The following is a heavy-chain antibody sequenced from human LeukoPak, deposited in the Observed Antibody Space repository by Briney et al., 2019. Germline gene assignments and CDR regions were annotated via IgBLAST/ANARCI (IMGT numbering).Heavy chain of an antibody. CDR1: GFTFSSYA. D-gene: IGHD5-18*01. CDR2: ISGSGGST. Sequence: PGGSLRLSCAASGFTFSSYAMSWVRQAPGKGLEWVSAISGSGGSTYYADSVKGRFTISRDNSKNTLYLQMNSLRAEDTAVYYCAEHGYSYGYELRVDYWGQGTLVTVSS. CDR3: AEHGYSYGYELRVDY. J-gene: IGHJ4*02. V-gene: IGHV3-23*01.